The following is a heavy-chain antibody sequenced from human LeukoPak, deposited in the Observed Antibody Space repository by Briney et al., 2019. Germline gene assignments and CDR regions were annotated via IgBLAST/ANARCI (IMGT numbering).Heavy chain of an antibody. CDR3: AREGTTGTTSGDY. V-gene: IGHV1-2*02. D-gene: IGHD1-1*01. CDR1: GYTFTGYY. CDR2: INPSSGGT. Sequence: ASVKVSCKASGYTFTGYYMHWVRQAPGQGLEWMGWINPSSGGTNYAQKFQGRVTMTRDTSISTAYMELSRLRSDDTAVYYCAREGTTGTTSGDYWGQGTLVTVSS. J-gene: IGHJ4*02.